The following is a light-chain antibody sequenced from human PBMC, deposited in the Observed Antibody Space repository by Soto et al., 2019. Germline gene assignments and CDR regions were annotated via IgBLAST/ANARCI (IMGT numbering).Light chain of an antibody. Sequence: IVLTQTPLSSRVTLGQAASISCSSGESLLHTSGKTYLSWLQLRPGQPPRLLLYQISQRPPGVPDRFTGSGAGTNFTLTISGVEADDIGIYYCMQASQLRTFGQGTKVEIK. CDR3: MQASQLRT. CDR1: ESLLHTSGKTY. V-gene: IGKV2-24*01. J-gene: IGKJ1*01. CDR2: QIS.